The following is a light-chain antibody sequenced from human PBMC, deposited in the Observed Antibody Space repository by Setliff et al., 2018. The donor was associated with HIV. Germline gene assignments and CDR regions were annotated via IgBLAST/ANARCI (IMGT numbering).Light chain of an antibody. CDR3: SSYSSSSTLI. V-gene: IGLV2-18*02. Sequence: QSALTQPPSVSGSPGQSVTIPCTGTSSDVGTYNRVSWYQQPPGTAPKLIIYEVTNRPSGVPDRFSGSKSGNTASLTISGLRAEDEAHYYCSSYSSSSTLIFGGGTKVTV. CDR1: SSDVGTYNR. J-gene: IGLJ2*01. CDR2: EVT.